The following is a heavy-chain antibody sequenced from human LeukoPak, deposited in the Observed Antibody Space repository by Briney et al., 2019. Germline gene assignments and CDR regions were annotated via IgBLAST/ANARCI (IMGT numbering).Heavy chain of an antibody. CDR2: IIPIFGTA. CDR3: ARDVYDSSGYYYWFDP. CDR1: GGTFSSYA. Sequence: ASVKVSCKASGGTFSSYAISWVRQAPGQGLEWMGGIIPIFGTANYAQKFQGRVTITTDESTSTAYMELSSLRSEDTAAYYCARDVYDSSGYYYWFDPWGQGTLVTVSS. D-gene: IGHD3-22*01. J-gene: IGHJ5*02. V-gene: IGHV1-69*05.